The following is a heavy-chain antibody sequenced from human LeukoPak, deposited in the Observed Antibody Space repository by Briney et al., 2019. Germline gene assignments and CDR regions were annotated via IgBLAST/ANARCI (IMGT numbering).Heavy chain of an antibody. D-gene: IGHD5-18*01. CDR2: ISGSGGST. CDR1: GFTFSSYA. Sequence: PGGSLRLSCAASGFTFSSYAMSWVRQAPGKGLEWVSTISGSGGSTYYAGSVKGRFTISRDNSKNTLYLRMNSLRAEDTAVYYCAKVLPGYTYGIVDYWGQGTLVTVSS. CDR3: AKVLPGYTYGIVDY. J-gene: IGHJ4*02. V-gene: IGHV3-23*01.